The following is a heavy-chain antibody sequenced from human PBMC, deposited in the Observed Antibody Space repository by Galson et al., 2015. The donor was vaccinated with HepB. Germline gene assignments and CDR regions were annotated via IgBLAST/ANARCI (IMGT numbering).Heavy chain of an antibody. D-gene: IGHD6-19*01. CDR3: ARDWDVGSGWYWYFDL. J-gene: IGHJ2*01. CDR1: GFTFSSYS. Sequence: SLRLSCAASGFTFSSYSMNWVRQAPGMGLEWVSYISSSSSTIYYADSVKGRFTISRDNAKNSLYLQMNSLRAEDTAVYYCARDWDVGSGWYWYFDLWGRGTLVTVSS. V-gene: IGHV3-48*01. CDR2: ISSSSSTI.